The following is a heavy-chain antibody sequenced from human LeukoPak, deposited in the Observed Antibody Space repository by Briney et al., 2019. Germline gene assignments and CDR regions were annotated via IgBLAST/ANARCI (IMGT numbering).Heavy chain of an antibody. V-gene: IGHV4-59*01. J-gene: IGHJ4*02. Sequence: PSETLSLTCTVSGGSISSYYWSWIRQPPGKGLEWIGYIYYSGSTNYNPSLKSRVTISVDTSKNQFSLKLSSVTAADTAVYYCARSLSSGMFDYCGQGTLVTVSS. CDR2: IYYSGST. D-gene: IGHD3-22*01. CDR1: GGSISSYY. CDR3: ARSLSSGMFDY.